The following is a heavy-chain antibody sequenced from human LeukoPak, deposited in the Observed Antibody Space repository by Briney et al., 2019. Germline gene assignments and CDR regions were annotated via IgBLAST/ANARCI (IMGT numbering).Heavy chain of an antibody. D-gene: IGHD2/OR15-2a*01. J-gene: IGHJ6*03. V-gene: IGHV4-4*07. CDR3: ARDLWGYSYHYMDV. Sequence: SETLSLTCTVSGGSISSYYWGWMRQPAGKGLEWIGRIYTSGGTNYNPSLKSRVTISVDKSRKQFSLQLSSVTAADTAVYYCARDLWGYSYHYMDVWGKGTTVTVSS. CDR2: IYTSGGT. CDR1: GGSISSYY.